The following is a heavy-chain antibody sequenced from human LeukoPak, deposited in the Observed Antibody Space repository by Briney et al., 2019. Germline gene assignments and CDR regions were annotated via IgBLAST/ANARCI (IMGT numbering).Heavy chain of an antibody. Sequence: SETLSLTCTVSGGSPRGYSWSWFRQPPGKGLGWFGRFYTSGSTNYNPSLKSRVTMSVDTSKNQFSLKLSSVTAADTAVYYCARDHCSSTSCYNWFDPWGQGTLVTVSS. D-gene: IGHD2-2*01. CDR2: FYTSGST. J-gene: IGHJ5*02. CDR3: ARDHCSSTSCYNWFDP. V-gene: IGHV4-4*07. CDR1: GGSPRGYS.